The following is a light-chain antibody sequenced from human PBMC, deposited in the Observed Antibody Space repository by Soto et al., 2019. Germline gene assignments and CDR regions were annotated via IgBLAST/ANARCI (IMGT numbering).Light chain of an antibody. Sequence: QSALTEPYSLSGYPRPSITISCTGTISYVGGSKYVSWYQQHPGEAPKLILYEVAYRPSGVSNRFSGAKSGNTASVTVSGLRAEDEADYYCSSKTSSGTIYVYGTGTKVTV. CDR2: EVA. J-gene: IGLJ1*01. V-gene: IGLV2-14*01. CDR3: SSKTSSGTIYV. CDR1: ISYVGGSKY.